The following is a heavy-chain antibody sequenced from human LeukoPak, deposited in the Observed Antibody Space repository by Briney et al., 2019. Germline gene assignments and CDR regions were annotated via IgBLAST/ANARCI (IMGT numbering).Heavy chain of an antibody. Sequence: GESLKISCKGSGYSFTSYWIGWVRQMPGKGLEWMGIIYPGDSDTRYSPSFQGQVTISADKSISTAYLQWSSLKASDTAMYYCARHEIAVAHGVDPWGQGTLVTVSS. D-gene: IGHD6-19*01. CDR3: ARHEIAVAHGVDP. CDR1: GYSFTSYW. CDR2: IYPGDSDT. J-gene: IGHJ5*02. V-gene: IGHV5-51*01.